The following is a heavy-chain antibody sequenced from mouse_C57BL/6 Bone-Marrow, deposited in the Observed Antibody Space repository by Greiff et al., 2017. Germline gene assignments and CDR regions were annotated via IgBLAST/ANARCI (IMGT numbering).Heavy chain of an antibody. CDR2: IYPRSGNT. CDR1: GYTFTSYG. J-gene: IGHJ3*01. V-gene: IGHV1-81*01. CDR3: AKGILAWFAY. Sequence: VKVVESGAELARPGASVKLSCKASGYTFTSYGISWVKQRTGQGLEWIGEIYPRSGNTYYNEKFKGKATLTADKSSSTAYMELRSLTSEDSAVYFCAKGILAWFAYWGQGTLVTVSA.